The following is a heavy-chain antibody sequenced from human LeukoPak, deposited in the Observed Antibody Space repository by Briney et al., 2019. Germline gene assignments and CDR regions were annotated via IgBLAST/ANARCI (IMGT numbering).Heavy chain of an antibody. CDR1: GFTFSNYD. Sequence: GGSLRLSCAASGFTFSNYDMSWVRQAPGKGLEWVSSISDSGGSTYYADPVKGRFTISRDNSKSTLYLQMTNLRAADTAVYYCAKDLSRAVAADWFDPWDQGSLVTVSS. V-gene: IGHV3-23*01. CDR3: AKDLSRAVAADWFDP. CDR2: ISDSGGST. D-gene: IGHD6-19*01. J-gene: IGHJ5*02.